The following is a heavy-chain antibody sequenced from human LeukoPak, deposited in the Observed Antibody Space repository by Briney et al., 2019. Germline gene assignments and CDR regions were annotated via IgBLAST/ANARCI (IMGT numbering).Heavy chain of an antibody. D-gene: IGHD2/OR15-2a*01. J-gene: IGHJ5*02. CDR3: ARDRISKVGFDP. V-gene: IGHV3-48*01. CDR1: GFTFSSYS. Sequence: GGSLTLSCAASGFTFSSYSMNWVRQAPGKGLEWVAYISSSSSTIYYAASVKGRFTISRDNAKNSLYLQMNSLRAEDTAVYYCARDRISKVGFDPWGQGTLVTVSS. CDR2: ISSSSSTI.